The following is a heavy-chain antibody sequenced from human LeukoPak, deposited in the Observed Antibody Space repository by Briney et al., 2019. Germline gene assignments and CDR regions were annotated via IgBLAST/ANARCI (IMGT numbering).Heavy chain of an antibody. CDR3: GRDPRLGIRGYTYGYIDY. Sequence: GASVKVSCKTSGYSFISYSINWLRQAPGQGLEWMGWINTNTGNPTYAQGFTGRYVFSLDTSVSTAYLQISVLKADDTAVYFCGRDPRLGIRGYTYGYIDYWGQGTLVTVSS. CDR1: GYSFISYS. CDR2: INTNTGNP. J-gene: IGHJ4*02. V-gene: IGHV7-4-1*02. D-gene: IGHD5-18*01.